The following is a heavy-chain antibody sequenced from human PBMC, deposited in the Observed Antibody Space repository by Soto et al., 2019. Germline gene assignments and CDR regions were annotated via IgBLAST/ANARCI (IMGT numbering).Heavy chain of an antibody. V-gene: IGHV3-11*06. CDR2: ISESSTST. D-gene: IGHD6-13*01. CDR3: TRGGSGNWSPYFDY. CDR1: GLSFSDKY. J-gene: IGHJ4*02. Sequence: QAQLVESGGGLVKPGGSLRLSCEVSGLSFSDKYMSWIRQAPGKGLEWVSYISESSTSTIYAESVKGRFTISRDNAKKSLYLQMNSLRVEDTAVYYCTRGGSGNWSPYFDYWGQGILVTVSS.